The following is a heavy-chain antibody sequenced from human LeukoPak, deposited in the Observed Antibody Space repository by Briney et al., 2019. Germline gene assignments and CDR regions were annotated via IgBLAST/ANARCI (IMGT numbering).Heavy chain of an antibody. CDR3: ARDRRYSSSWCSLYYYGMDV. J-gene: IGHJ6*02. CDR2: INPNSGGT. D-gene: IGHD6-13*01. V-gene: IGHV1-2*02. Sequence: GASVKVSCKASGYTFTGYYMHWVRQAPGQGLEWMGWINPNSGGTNYAQKFQGRVTMTRDTSISTAYMELSRLRSDDTAVYYCARDRRYSSSWCSLYYYGMDVWGQGTTVTVSS. CDR1: GYTFTGYY.